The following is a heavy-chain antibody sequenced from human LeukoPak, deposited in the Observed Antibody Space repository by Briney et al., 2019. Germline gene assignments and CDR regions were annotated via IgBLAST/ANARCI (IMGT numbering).Heavy chain of an antibody. J-gene: IGHJ5*02. CDR1: GYTFTNYE. CDR2: VSPNSGDT. D-gene: IGHD6-19*01. Sequence: GASVKVSCKASGYTFTNYEISWVRQATGQGLEWMGWVSPNSGDTGYAQRFQGRVTMTRNTSISTAYMELSSLRSEDTAVYYCASLASSGWYGWFDPWGQGTLVTVPS. CDR3: ASLASSGWYGWFDP. V-gene: IGHV1-8*01.